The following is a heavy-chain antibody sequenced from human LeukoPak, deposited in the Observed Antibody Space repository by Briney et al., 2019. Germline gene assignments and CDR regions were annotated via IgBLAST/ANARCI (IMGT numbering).Heavy chain of an antibody. V-gene: IGHV4-34*01. D-gene: IGHD3-3*01. Sequence: PSETLSLTCAVYGGSFSGYYWSWIRQPPGKGLEWIGEINHSGSTNYNPSLKSRVTISVDTSKNQFSLKLSSVTAADTAVYYCARTSFYDFWSGYYSSSYYFDYWGQGTLVTVSS. J-gene: IGHJ4*02. CDR1: GGSFSGYY. CDR2: INHSGST. CDR3: ARTSFYDFWSGYYSSSYYFDY.